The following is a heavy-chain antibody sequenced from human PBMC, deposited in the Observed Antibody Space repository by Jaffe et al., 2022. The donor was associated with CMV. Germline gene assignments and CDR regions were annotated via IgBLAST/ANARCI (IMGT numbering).Heavy chain of an antibody. Sequence: QLQLQESGPGLVKPSETLSLTCTVSGFSISSRRYYWSWIRQSPGKGLEWIGNIFYSGNTYYNPSLKSRVTMSVDTSKNQFSLRLTSVTAADTAVYYCARFFKDTAAIPAASNLIDQWGQGTLVAVSS. CDR1: GFSISSRRYY. CDR3: ARFFKDTAAIPAASNLIDQ. V-gene: IGHV4-39*01. D-gene: IGHD2-21*02. J-gene: IGHJ4*02. CDR2: IFYSGNT.